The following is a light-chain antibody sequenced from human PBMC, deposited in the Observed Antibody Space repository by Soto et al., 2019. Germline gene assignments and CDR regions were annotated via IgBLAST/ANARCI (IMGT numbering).Light chain of an antibody. CDR2: GAS. CDR1: QSVSSSF. Sequence: EIVLTQSPGTLSLSPGERATLSCRASQSVSSSFLAWYQQKPGQPPRLLIYGASIRATGIPDRFSGSGSGTDFTLTISRLEPEDFAVYYCQQYGSSQSFGQGTKVEIK. J-gene: IGKJ1*01. V-gene: IGKV3-20*01. CDR3: QQYGSSQS.